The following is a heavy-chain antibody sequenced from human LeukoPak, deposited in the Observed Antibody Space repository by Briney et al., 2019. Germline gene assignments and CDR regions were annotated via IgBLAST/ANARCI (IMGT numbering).Heavy chain of an antibody. J-gene: IGHJ2*01. CDR3: AREEHYRRYFAL. CDR1: GFTFSSYS. D-gene: IGHD3-16*02. Sequence: GGSLRLSCAASGFTFSSYSMNWVRQAPGKGLEWVSSISSSSSYIYYADSVKGRFTISRDNAKNSLYLQMNSLRAEDTAVYFCAREEHYRRYFALWGRGTLVTVSS. CDR2: ISSSSSYI. V-gene: IGHV3-21*04.